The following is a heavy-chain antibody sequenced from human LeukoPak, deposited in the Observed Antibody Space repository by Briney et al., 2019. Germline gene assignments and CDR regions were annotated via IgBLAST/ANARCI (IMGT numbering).Heavy chain of an antibody. Sequence: PGTSLRLSCAAAGFTFSDFGMHWVRQAPGKGLEWVAVISYDGNDQYYEDSVKGRFTISRDKPKNTVFLQMDSLRVEDTAIYYXXXXXXXDXXGDYSYLEHWGRGTLVTVSS. J-gene: IGHJ4*02. V-gene: IGHV3-30*03. D-gene: IGHD2-21*01. CDR3: XXXXXXDXXGDYSYLEH. CDR2: ISYDGNDQ. CDR1: GFTFSDFG.